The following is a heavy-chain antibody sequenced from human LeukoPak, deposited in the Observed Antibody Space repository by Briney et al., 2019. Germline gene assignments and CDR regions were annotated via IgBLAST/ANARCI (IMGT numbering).Heavy chain of an antibody. J-gene: IGHJ4*02. V-gene: IGHV3-30-3*01. CDR2: ISYDGSNK. Sequence: GRSLRLSCAASGFTFSSYAMHWVRQAPGKGLEWVAVISYDGSNKYSADSVKGRFTISRDNSKNTLYLQINSLRAEDTAVYYCARYYYDSSGYSPFDYWGQGTLLTVSS. CDR1: GFTFSSYA. CDR3: ARYYYDSSGYSPFDY. D-gene: IGHD3-22*01.